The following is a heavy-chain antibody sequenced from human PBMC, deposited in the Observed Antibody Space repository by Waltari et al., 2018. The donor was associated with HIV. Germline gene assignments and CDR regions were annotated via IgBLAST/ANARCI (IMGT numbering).Heavy chain of an antibody. J-gene: IGHJ6*02. CDR1: GFLFNRYA. Sequence: QMQLVQSGPEMKRPGTSLRVSCTASGFLFNRYAIQWVRQARGKRLEWIGWITVDRNHTNYAQKFQGRVTITREMSTTTSYMELSSLGSDDTAVYYCVASPYRGGSYLSYEDYGLDVWGQGTTVTVS. CDR2: ITVDRNHT. V-gene: IGHV1-58*02. D-gene: IGHD3-16*02. CDR3: VASPYRGGSYLSYEDYGLDV.